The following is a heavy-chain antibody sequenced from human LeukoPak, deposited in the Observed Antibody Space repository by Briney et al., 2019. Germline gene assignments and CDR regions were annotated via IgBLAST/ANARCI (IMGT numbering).Heavy chain of an antibody. CDR1: GFTFSGSA. D-gene: IGHD2-2*01. Sequence: GGSLRLSCAASGFTFSGSAMHWVRQASGKGLEWVGRIRSKANSYSTAYAASVKGRFTISRDDSKNTAYLQMNSLKTEDTAVYYCTRPPSRPYCSSTSCYSDDYWGQGTLVTVSS. CDR2: IRSKANSYST. CDR3: TRPPSRPYCSSTSCYSDDY. J-gene: IGHJ4*02. V-gene: IGHV3-73*01.